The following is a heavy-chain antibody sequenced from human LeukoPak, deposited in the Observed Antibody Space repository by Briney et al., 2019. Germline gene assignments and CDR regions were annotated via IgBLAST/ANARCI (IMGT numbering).Heavy chain of an antibody. CDR1: GYTFSGYY. CDR3: ARDPQWLVLSGPGTHDAFDI. Sequence: GPVKVSCKASGYTFSGYYMHWVRQAPGQGGEWMGWINPNSGGTNYAQKFQGRVTMTRDTSISTAYMELSRLRSDDTAVYYCARDPQWLVLSGPGTHDAFDIWGQGTMVTVSS. J-gene: IGHJ3*02. V-gene: IGHV1-2*02. CDR2: INPNSGGT. D-gene: IGHD6-19*01.